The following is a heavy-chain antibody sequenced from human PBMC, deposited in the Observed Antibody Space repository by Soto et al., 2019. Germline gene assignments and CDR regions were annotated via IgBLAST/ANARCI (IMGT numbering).Heavy chain of an antibody. CDR1: GFTFSTYN. J-gene: IGHJ4*02. CDR3: ARDYGPFDY. D-gene: IGHD3-10*01. V-gene: IGHV3-48*02. CDR2: ISSSSNTI. Sequence: GGSLRLSCTASGFTFSTYNMNWVRQAPGKGLEWVSYISSSSNTIYYTESVKGRFTISRDNAKNSLYLQMNSLRDEDTAVYYCARDYGPFDYWGQGTLVTAPQ.